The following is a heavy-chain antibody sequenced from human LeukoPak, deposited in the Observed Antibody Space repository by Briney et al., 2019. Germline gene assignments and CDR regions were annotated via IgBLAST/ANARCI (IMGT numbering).Heavy chain of an antibody. V-gene: IGHV3-30-3*01. J-gene: IGHJ6*03. CDR1: GFTFSSYA. D-gene: IGHD2-2*01. CDR3: ARQSADNYYYYYMDV. CDR2: ISYDGSNK. Sequence: GGSLRLSCAASGFTFSSYAMHWVRQAPGKGLEWVAVISYDGSNKYYADSVKGRFTISRDNSKNTLYLQMNSLRAEDTAVYYCARQSADNYYYYYMDVWGKGTTVTVSS.